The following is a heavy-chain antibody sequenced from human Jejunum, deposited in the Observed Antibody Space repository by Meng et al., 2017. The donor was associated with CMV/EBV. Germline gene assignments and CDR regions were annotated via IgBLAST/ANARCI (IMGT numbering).Heavy chain of an antibody. D-gene: IGHD5-18*01. CDR3: ARALYSYGLGARFDF. V-gene: IGHV3-7*01. J-gene: IGHJ4*02. CDR2: IKDDGSEK. CDR1: GFNFGTFW. Sequence: GFNFGTFWMSGVRQAPGKGLEWVANIKDDGSEKYSVDSVKGRFTISRDNAKNSLSLQMNSLRAEDTAVYYCARALYSYGLGARFDFWGQGSLVTVSS.